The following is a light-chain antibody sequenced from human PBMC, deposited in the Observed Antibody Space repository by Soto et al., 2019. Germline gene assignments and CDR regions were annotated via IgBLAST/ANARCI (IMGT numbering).Light chain of an antibody. V-gene: IGLV1-40*01. J-gene: IGLJ3*02. CDR1: SSNIGAGYD. CDR2: GNN. Sequence: QLVLTQPPSASGTPGQRVTISCSGSSSNIGAGYDVHWYQQLPGTAPKLLLFGNNNRPSGVPDRFSGSKSATSASLAITGLQAEDEADYYCQSYDSSLSGWVFGGGTKLTVL. CDR3: QSYDSSLSGWV.